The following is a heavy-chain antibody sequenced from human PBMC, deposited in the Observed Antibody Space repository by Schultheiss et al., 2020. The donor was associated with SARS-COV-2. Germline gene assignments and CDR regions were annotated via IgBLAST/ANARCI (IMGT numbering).Heavy chain of an antibody. CDR2: TYYRSKWYN. CDR3: ARPSSGWYGVRLGMDV. CDR1: GDSVSSNSAA. V-gene: IGHV6-1*01. J-gene: IGHJ6*02. Sequence: SQTLSLTCAISGDSVSSNSAAWNWIRQSPSRGLEWLGRTYYRSKWYNDYAVSVKSRIIINPDTSKNQFSLQLSSVTPEDTAVYYCARPSSGWYGVRLGMDVWGQGTTVTVPS. D-gene: IGHD6-19*01.